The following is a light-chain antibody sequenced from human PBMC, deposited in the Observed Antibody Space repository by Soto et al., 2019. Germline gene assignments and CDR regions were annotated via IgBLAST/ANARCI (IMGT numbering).Light chain of an antibody. CDR1: QSVGSY. CDR3: QHRSNWWT. Sequence: EIVLTQSPATLSLSPGERATLSCRASQSVGSYLAWYQQKPGQAPRLLIFDASNRATGIPARFSGSGSGTDFTLTISSLEPEDFAVYYCQHRSNWWTFGQGTKVDIK. J-gene: IGKJ1*01. CDR2: DAS. V-gene: IGKV3-11*01.